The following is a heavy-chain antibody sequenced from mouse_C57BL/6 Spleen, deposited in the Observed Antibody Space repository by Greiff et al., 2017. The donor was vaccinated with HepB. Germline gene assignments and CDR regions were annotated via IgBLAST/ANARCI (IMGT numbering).Heavy chain of an antibody. D-gene: IGHD1-1*01. Sequence: VQLQQSGPELVKPGASVKLSCKASGYTFTSYAINWVKQRPGQGLEWIGWIYPRDGSTKYNEKFKGKATLTVDTSSSTAYMELHSLTSEDSAVYFCARGAYYGSTFFAMDYWGQGTSVTVSS. CDR3: ARGAYYGSTFFAMDY. CDR1: GYTFTSYA. V-gene: IGHV1-85*01. J-gene: IGHJ4*01. CDR2: IYPRDGST.